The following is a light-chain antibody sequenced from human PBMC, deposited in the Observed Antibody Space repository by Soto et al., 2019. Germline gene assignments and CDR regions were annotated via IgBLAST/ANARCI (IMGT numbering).Light chain of an antibody. CDR2: AVT. Sequence: QSAPTQPPSASGSPGQSVAISCTGTSSDVGGQNYVSWYQQHPGKAPKLIIYAVTERPSGVPDRFSGSKSGNTASLTVSGLQTEDEADYYCSSHAGNNNYVFGTGTKV. CDR1: SSDVGGQNY. V-gene: IGLV2-8*01. J-gene: IGLJ1*01. CDR3: SSHAGNNNYV.